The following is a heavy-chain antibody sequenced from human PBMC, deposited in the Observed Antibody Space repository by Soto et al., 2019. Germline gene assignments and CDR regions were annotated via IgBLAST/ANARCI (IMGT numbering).Heavy chain of an antibody. D-gene: IGHD6-13*01. V-gene: IGHV4-59*01. CDR1: GGSISSYY. CDR2: IYYSGST. CDR3: ARDLPAAPGFDP. Sequence: SETLSLTCTVSGGSISSYYWSWIRQPPGKGLEWIGYIYYSGSTNYNPSLKSRVTISVDTSKNQFSLKLSSVTAADTAVYYCARDLPAAPGFDPWGQGTLVTVYS. J-gene: IGHJ5*02.